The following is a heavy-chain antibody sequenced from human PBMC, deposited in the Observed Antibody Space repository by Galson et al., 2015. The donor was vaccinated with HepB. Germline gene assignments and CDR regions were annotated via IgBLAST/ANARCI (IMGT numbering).Heavy chain of an antibody. D-gene: IGHD6-19*01. CDR2: ISGSGGST. J-gene: IGHJ4*02. CDR3: AKDYSSGWYYFDY. Sequence: SLRLSCAASGFTFSSYAMSWVRQAPGKGLEWVSAISGSGGSTYYADSVKGRFTISRDNSKNTLYLQMNSLRAEDTAVSYCAKDYSSGWYYFDYWGQGTLVTVSS. V-gene: IGHV3-23*01. CDR1: GFTFSSYA.